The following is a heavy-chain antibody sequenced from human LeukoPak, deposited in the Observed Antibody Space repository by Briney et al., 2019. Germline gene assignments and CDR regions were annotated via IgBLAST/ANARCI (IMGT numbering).Heavy chain of an antibody. CDR3: ARGPTFYDYVWGSYRSTGYFDY. J-gene: IGHJ4*02. CDR1: GGSFSGYY. CDR2: INHSGST. D-gene: IGHD3-16*02. Sequence: SETLSLTCAVYGGSFSGYYWSWIRQPPGKGLEWIGEINHSGSTNYSPSLKSRVTISVDTSKNQFSLKLSSVTAADTAVYYCARGPTFYDYVWGSYRSTGYFDYWGQGTLVTVSS. V-gene: IGHV4-34*01.